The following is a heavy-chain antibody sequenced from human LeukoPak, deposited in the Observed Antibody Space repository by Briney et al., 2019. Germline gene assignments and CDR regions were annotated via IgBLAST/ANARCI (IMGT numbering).Heavy chain of an antibody. CDR2: INSDGSST. CDR3: AREEVLSIPSFDY. J-gene: IGHJ4*02. V-gene: IGHV3-74*01. D-gene: IGHD3-10*01. CDR1: GFTFSSYW. Sequence: PGGSLRLSCAASGFTFSSYWMHWVRQAPGKGLVWVSRINSDGSSTSYADSVKGRFTISRDNAKNTLYLQMNSLRAEDTAAYYCAREEVLSIPSFDYWGQGTLVTVSS.